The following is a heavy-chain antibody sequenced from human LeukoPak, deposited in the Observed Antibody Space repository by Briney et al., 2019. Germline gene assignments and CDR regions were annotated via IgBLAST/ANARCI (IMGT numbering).Heavy chain of an antibody. D-gene: IGHD1-26*01. CDR2: INTDGSST. CDR3: ARAERGGASLY. CDR1: GFTFSSYW. V-gene: IGHV3-74*01. Sequence: GGSLRLSCAASGFTFSSYWMHWVGQAQGKGLLWVSRINTDGSSTNYADSVKGRFTISRDNAKNTLYLQMNSLRAEDTAVYYCARAERGGASLYWGQGTLVTVSS. J-gene: IGHJ4*02.